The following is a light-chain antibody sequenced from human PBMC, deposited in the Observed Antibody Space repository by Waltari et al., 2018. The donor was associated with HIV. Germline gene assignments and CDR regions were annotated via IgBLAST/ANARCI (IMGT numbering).Light chain of an antibody. J-gene: IGLJ1*01. CDR3: SSYAGSYTYV. Sequence: QSALTQPPSASGSPGQSVTISCTATGSDVGSQNSVTWYQHHPGKAPKLIIYEVRKRPSGVPDRFSGSKSGNTASLTVSGLQAEDEADYYGSSYAGSYTYVFGTGTRLTVL. CDR2: EVR. CDR1: GSDVGSQNS. V-gene: IGLV2-8*01.